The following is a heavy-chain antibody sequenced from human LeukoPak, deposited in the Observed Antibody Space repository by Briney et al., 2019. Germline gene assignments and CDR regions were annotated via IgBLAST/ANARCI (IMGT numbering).Heavy chain of an antibody. V-gene: IGHV3-21*04. CDR1: GFTFSSYS. CDR2: ISSSSSYI. J-gene: IGHJ6*02. CDR3: ARDRTAYYYGMDV. Sequence: GGSLRLSCAASGFTFSSYSMNWVRQAPGKGLEWVSSISSSSSYIYYADSVKGRFTISRDTSKNTLYLQMNSLRAEDTAVYYCARDRTAYYYGMDVWGQGTTVTVSS. D-gene: IGHD1-1*01.